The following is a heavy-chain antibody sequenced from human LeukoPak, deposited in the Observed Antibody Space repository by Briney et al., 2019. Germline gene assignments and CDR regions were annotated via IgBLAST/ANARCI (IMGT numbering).Heavy chain of an antibody. Sequence: SETLSLTCTVSGVSVSSGSYYWSWIRQPPGKGLEWIGYIYYSGSTNYNPSLKSRVTISVDTSKNQFSLKLSSVTAADTAVYYCARAGLVDCSSTSCSPTLFDYWGQGTLVTVSS. CDR3: ARAGLVDCSSTSCSPTLFDY. CDR1: GVSVSSGSYY. V-gene: IGHV4-61*01. J-gene: IGHJ4*02. D-gene: IGHD2-2*01. CDR2: IYYSGST.